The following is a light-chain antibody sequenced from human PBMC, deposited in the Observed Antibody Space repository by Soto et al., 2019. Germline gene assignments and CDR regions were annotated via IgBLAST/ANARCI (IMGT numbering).Light chain of an antibody. CDR2: EVS. Sequence: QSVLTQPASVSGSPGQSLTVSCTVTSSDVGGYNYVSWYQQRPGKAPKLMIYEVSNRPSGVSDRFSGSKSGNTASLTISGLQAEDEADYYCSSYTSSSTYVFGTGTKVTLL. J-gene: IGLJ1*01. CDR1: SSDVGGYNY. CDR3: SSYTSSSTYV. V-gene: IGLV2-14*01.